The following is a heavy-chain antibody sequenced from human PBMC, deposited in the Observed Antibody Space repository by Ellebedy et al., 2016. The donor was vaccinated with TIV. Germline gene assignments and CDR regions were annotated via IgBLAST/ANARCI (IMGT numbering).Heavy chain of an antibody. CDR1: GFTFSSYG. CDR2: IWYDGSNK. V-gene: IGHV3-33*08. Sequence: GESLKISCAASGFTFSSYGMHWVRQAPGKGLEWVAVIWYDGSNKYYADSVKGRFTISRDNSKNTLYLQMNSLRAEDTAVYYCARDPEMATITGPSDYWGQGTLVTVSS. CDR3: ARDPEMATITGPSDY. J-gene: IGHJ4*02. D-gene: IGHD5-24*01.